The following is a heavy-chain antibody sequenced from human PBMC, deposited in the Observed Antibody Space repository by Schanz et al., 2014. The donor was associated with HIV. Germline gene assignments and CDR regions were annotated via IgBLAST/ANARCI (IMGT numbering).Heavy chain of an antibody. CDR2: INPTNGDT. V-gene: IGHV1-2*02. Sequence: QVQLVQSGAEVSEPGASVKVSCKASGYAFSDYYLHWVRQAPGQGLEWMGGINPTNGDTNYTQNFQGRVTMTRDTAIKTGCMELRRLKSDDTAVYYCARDFTMLTCPDYWGQGTLVAVSS. CDR3: ARDFTMLTCPDY. D-gene: IGHD3-9*01. J-gene: IGHJ4*02. CDR1: GYAFSDYY.